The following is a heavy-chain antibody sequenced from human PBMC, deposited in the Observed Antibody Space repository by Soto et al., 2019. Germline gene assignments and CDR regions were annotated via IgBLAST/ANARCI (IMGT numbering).Heavy chain of an antibody. CDR1: GFTFSSYS. D-gene: IGHD3-9*01. Sequence: ESGGGLVKPGGSLRLSCAASGFTFSSYSMNWVRQAPGKGLEWVSSISSSSSYIYYADSVKGRFTISRDNAKNSLYLQMNSLRAEDTAVYYCARDPSNYDILTGYYYYYYMDVWGKGTTVTVSS. V-gene: IGHV3-21*01. CDR3: ARDPSNYDILTGYYYYYYMDV. CDR2: ISSSSSYI. J-gene: IGHJ6*03.